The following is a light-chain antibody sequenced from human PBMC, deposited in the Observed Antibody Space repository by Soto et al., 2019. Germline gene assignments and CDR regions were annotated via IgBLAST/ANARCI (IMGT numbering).Light chain of an antibody. CDR3: QQYGSSPRT. Sequence: EIVLTQFPVTLSLSPGERATLSCRASQSVSSDYLAWYQQKPGQAPRLLIFGTSSRAIGIPDRFSGRGSGTDFTLTISRLEPEDLAVYYFQQYGSSPRTFGQGNKVDIK. CDR2: GTS. CDR1: QSVSSDY. V-gene: IGKV3-20*01. J-gene: IGKJ1*01.